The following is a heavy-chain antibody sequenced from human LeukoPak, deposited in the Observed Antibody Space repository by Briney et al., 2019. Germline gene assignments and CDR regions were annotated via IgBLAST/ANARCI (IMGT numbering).Heavy chain of an antibody. CDR1: GFTFSSYW. CDR3: ARDPTIFGVVIVPDY. D-gene: IGHD3-3*01. J-gene: IGHJ4*02. CDR2: IKQDGSEK. Sequence: GGSLRLSCAASGFTFSSYWMSWVRQAPGKGLEWVANIKQDGSEKYYVDSVKGRFTISRDNAKNSLYLQMNSLRADDTAVYYCARDPTIFGVVIVPDYWGQGTLVTVSS. V-gene: IGHV3-7*01.